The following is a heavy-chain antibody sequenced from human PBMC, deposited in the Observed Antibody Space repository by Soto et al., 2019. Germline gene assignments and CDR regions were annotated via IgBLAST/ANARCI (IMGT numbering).Heavy chain of an antibody. CDR1: GVAMTYGGYS. D-gene: IGHD2-21*01. CDR3: VLDELVVAGNWFVP. Sequence: SETLSLTCSVSGVAMTYGGYSWSWIRQPPGKGLEWIGYIYYSGSTYYNPSLKSRVTISVDTSKNQFSLKLSSVTAADTAVYYCVLDELVVAGNWFVPLGQAPPVSV. J-gene: IGHJ5*02. CDR2: IYYSGST. V-gene: IGHV4-30-4*08.